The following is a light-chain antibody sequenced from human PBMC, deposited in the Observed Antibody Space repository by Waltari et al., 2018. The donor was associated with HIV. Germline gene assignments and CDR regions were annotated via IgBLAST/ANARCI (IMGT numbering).Light chain of an antibody. CDR2: NTD. Sequence: QSVLTQPPSASGTPGLRVTFSCSGGSSSIGSNTVNWYQQVPGAAPRLLIYNTDRRPSGVPDRFSGSKSGTSASLAIRGLQSEDEADYYCAAWDDSLKDVLFGGGTKLTVL. CDR1: SSSIGSNT. CDR3: AAWDDSLKDVL. V-gene: IGLV1-44*01. J-gene: IGLJ2*01.